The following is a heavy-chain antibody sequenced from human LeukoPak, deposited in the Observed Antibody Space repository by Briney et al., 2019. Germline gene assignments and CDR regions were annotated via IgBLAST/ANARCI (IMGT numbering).Heavy chain of an antibody. CDR2: ISAYNGNT. D-gene: IGHD5-18*01. Sequence: ASVKVSCKASGYTFTSYGISWVRQAPGQGLEWMGWISAYNGNTNYAQKLQGRVTMTTDTSTSTAYMELRSLRSDDTAVYYCARVSYSYGYPYYYYIDVWGKGTTVTVSS. CDR1: GYTFTSYG. J-gene: IGHJ6*03. V-gene: IGHV1-18*01. CDR3: ARVSYSYGYPYYYYIDV.